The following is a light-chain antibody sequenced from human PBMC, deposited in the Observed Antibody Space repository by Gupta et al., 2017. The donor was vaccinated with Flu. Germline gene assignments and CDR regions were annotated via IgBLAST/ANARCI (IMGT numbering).Light chain of an antibody. Sequence: QSPSSLSASVGDRVTITCRASQSIKSDLNWYQHKPGKAPKLLIYAANLRRGVPSRCSGSGSGTDFTLTISRLQPEDFATYYCQSSIAPLTFGQGTKVEIK. J-gene: IGKJ1*01. CDR3: QSSIAPLT. V-gene: IGKV1-39*01. CDR2: AA. CDR1: QSIKSD.